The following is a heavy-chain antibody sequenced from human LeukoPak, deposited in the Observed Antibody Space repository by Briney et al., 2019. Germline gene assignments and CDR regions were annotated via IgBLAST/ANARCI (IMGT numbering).Heavy chain of an antibody. CDR1: GFTFSNYP. Sequence: PGRSLRLSCVVSGFTFSNYPMHWVRQAPGKGLEWVGRIKSKTDGGTTDYAAPVKGRFTISRDDSKNTLYLQMNSLKTEDTAVYYCTTDTYYDFWSLTGYMDVWGKGTTVTVSS. D-gene: IGHD3-3*01. J-gene: IGHJ6*03. V-gene: IGHV3-15*01. CDR2: IKSKTDGGTT. CDR3: TTDTYYDFWSLTGYMDV.